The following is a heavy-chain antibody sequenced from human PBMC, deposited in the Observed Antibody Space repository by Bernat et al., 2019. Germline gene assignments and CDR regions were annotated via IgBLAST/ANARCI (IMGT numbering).Heavy chain of an antibody. CDR3: ARVRSDFQWFRENHAFDI. J-gene: IGHJ3*02. D-gene: IGHD3-10*01. CDR2: INPNSGGT. V-gene: IGHV1-2*04. Sequence: QVQLVQSGAEVKKPGASVKVSCKASGYTFTGYYMHWVRQAPGQGLEWMGWINPNSGGTNYAQKFQGWVTMTRDTSISTAYMELSRLRSDDTAVYYCARVRSDFQWFRENHAFDIWGQGTMVTASS. CDR1: GYTFTGYY.